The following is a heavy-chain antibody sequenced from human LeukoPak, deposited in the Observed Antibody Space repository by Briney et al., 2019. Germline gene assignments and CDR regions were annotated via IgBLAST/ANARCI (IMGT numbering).Heavy chain of an antibody. CDR2: IMPVSSTV. J-gene: IGHJ4*02. CDR1: GGTFSNYG. V-gene: IGHV1-69*13. Sequence: GASVKVSCKASGGTFSNYGISWVRQAPGEGLEWMGGIMPVSSTVSYAQKFQGRVTITADESTSTAYMELSSLRSEDTAVYYCARDPGDYGDYDGDDYWGQGTLVTVSS. CDR3: ARDPGDYGDYDGDDY. D-gene: IGHD4-17*01.